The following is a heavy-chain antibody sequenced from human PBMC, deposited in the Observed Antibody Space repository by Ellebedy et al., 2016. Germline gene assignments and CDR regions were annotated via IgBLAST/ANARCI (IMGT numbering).Heavy chain of an antibody. CDR1: GYTLTSYY. V-gene: IGHV1-46*01. D-gene: IGHD4-23*01. CDR2: INPSGGNT. CDR3: ARGDYGGKSPGRA. J-gene: IGHJ5*02. Sequence: ASVKVSXXASGYTLTSYYMNWVRQAPGQGIEWLGIINPSGGNTNYAQKFQGRVSMATDTSTTTVYKELRSLRSEDTALYYCARGDYGGKSPGRAWGQGTLVTVSS.